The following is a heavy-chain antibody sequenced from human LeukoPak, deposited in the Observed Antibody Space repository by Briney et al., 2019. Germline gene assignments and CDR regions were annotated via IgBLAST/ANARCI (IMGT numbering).Heavy chain of an antibody. CDR1: GYTFTSYY. Sequence: ASVKVSCKASGYTFTSYYMHWVRQAPGQGLEWMGIINPSGGSTSYAQKFQGRVTMTRDMSTSTVYMELSSLRSEDTAVYYCERDEGSGYYYYVYWGQGTLVTVSS. D-gene: IGHD3-22*01. J-gene: IGHJ4*02. V-gene: IGHV1-46*01. CDR3: ERDEGSGYYYYVY. CDR2: INPSGGST.